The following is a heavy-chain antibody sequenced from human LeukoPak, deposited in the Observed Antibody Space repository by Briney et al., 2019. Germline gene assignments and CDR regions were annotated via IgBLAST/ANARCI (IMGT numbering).Heavy chain of an antibody. Sequence: GGSLRLSCSASGFTFSGYAMHWVRQAPRQGLEYVSAISSNGGSTYYADSLKGRFTISRSNSKNALYLQMSSLRAEDTAVYYCVKDTGTGYRYGEFDYWGQGTLVTVSS. D-gene: IGHD5-18*01. CDR1: GFTFSGYA. J-gene: IGHJ4*02. CDR3: VKDTGTGYRYGEFDY. CDR2: ISSNGGST. V-gene: IGHV3-64D*09.